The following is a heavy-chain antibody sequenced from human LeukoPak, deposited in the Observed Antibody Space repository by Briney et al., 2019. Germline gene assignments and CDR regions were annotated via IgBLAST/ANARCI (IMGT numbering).Heavy chain of an antibody. D-gene: IGHD5-24*01. CDR1: GGSISNYY. CDR3: ARGRGRDGDNLAR. Sequence: SETLSLTCTVSGGSISNYYWSWIRQPAGKRLEWIGRISKSGSTNYNPSLKSRVTMSVDTSRNQLSLKLSSVTAADTAVYYCARGRGRDGDNLARWGQGTLVTVSS. J-gene: IGHJ4*02. V-gene: IGHV4-4*07. CDR2: ISKSGST.